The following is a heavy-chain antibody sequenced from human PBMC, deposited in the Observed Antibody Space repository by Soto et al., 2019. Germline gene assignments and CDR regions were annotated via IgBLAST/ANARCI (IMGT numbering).Heavy chain of an antibody. Sequence: EVQLVESGGGLVQPGESLRLSCAASGFTFSSSWMHWVRQAPGKGLVWVSRINSVGSTTQYADSVRGRFTISRDNAKNTLFLEVNRLTIEDTAVYFCACLPMPRGPCDLGGQGTLVTVSS. D-gene: IGHD3-10*01. CDR3: ACLPMPRGPCDL. V-gene: IGHV3-74*03. CDR1: GFTFSSSW. CDR2: INSVGSTT. J-gene: IGHJ4*02.